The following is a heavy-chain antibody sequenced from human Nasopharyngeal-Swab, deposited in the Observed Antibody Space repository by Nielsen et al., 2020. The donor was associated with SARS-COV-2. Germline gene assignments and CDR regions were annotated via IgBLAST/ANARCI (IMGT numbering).Heavy chain of an antibody. CDR3: ARHSRVLDY. J-gene: IGHJ4*02. CDR1: GGSISSSSYY. V-gene: IGHV4-39*01. CDR2: IYYSGST. Sequence: SETLSLTRTVSGGSISSSSYYWGWIRQPPGKGLEWIGSIYYSGSTYYNPSLKSRVTISVDTSKNQFSLKLSSVTAADTAVYYCARHSRVLDYWGQGTLVTVSS. D-gene: IGHD2-8*01.